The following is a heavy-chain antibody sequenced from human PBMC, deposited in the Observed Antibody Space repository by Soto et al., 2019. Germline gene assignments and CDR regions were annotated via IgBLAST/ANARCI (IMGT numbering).Heavy chain of an antibody. CDR3: AKERRIAVAGLDY. CDR2: ISGSGGST. J-gene: IGHJ4*02. D-gene: IGHD6-19*01. V-gene: IGHV3-23*01. CDR1: GFTFSSYG. Sequence: EVQLLESGGGLVQPGGSLRLSCAASGFTFSSYGMSWVRQAPGKGLEWVSAISGSGGSTYYADSVKGRFTISRDNSKNTLYLQVNSRRAEDTAVYYCAKERRIAVAGLDYWGQGTLVTVSS.